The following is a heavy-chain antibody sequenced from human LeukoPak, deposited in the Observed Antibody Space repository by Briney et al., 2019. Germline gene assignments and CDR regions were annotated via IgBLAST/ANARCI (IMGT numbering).Heavy chain of an antibody. Sequence: GGSLRLSCVASGFTFIDYWMTWVRQAPGKGLEWVANIKQDGSERYYVDSVRGRFTISIDNAKNSVYLQVNSLRVEDTAMYYCVRDTGGSGSYPDYWGQGVLVTVSS. J-gene: IGHJ4*02. CDR1: GFTFIDYW. CDR3: VRDTGGSGSYPDY. CDR2: IKQDGSER. V-gene: IGHV3-7*01. D-gene: IGHD1-26*01.